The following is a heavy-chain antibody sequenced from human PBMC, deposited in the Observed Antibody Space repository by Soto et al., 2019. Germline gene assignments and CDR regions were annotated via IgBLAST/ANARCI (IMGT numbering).Heavy chain of an antibody. V-gene: IGHV1-69*13. Sequence: ASVKVSCKASGGTFSSYAISWVRQAPGQGLEWMGGIIPIFGTANYAQKFQGRVTITADESTSTAYMELSSLRSEDTAVYYCARGSGSYSYYYYMDVWGKGTTVTVSS. CDR1: GGTFSSYA. D-gene: IGHD1-26*01. J-gene: IGHJ6*03. CDR2: IIPIFGTA. CDR3: ARGSGSYSYYYYMDV.